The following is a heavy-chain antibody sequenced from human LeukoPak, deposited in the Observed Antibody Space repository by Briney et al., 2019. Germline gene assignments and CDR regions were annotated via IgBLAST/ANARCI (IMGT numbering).Heavy chain of an antibody. V-gene: IGHV3-30*02. D-gene: IGHD2-21*02. CDR1: GFTFSSYG. Sequence: GGSLRLSCAASGFTFSSYGMHWVRQAPGKGLEWVAFIRYDGSNKYYADSVKGRFTISRDNSKNTLYLQMNSLRAEDTAVYYCAKEDCGGDCYSPLPFGYWGQGTLVTVSS. CDR3: AKEDCGGDCYSPLPFGY. CDR2: IRYDGSNK. J-gene: IGHJ4*02.